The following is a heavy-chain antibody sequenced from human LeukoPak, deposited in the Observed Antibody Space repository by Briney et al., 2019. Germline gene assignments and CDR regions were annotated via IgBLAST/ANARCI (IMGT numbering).Heavy chain of an antibody. J-gene: IGHJ4*02. Sequence: ASVKVSCKASGYTFTGYYMHWVRQAPGQGLEWMGWINPNSGGTNYAQKFQGRVTMTRDTSISTAYRELSRLRSDDTAVYYCARDANDFWSGYYPYYFDYWGQGTLVTVSS. CDR3: ARDANDFWSGYYPYYFDY. V-gene: IGHV1-2*02. CDR2: INPNSGGT. CDR1: GYTFTGYY. D-gene: IGHD3-3*01.